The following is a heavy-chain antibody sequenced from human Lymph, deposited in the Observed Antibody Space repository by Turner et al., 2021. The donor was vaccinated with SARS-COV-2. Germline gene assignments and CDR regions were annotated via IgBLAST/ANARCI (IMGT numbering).Heavy chain of an antibody. CDR3: TRRRHGLVHCYFDL. D-gene: IGHD6-19*01. CDR2: QYYSGST. Sequence: QLPLQESGPGLVNPWETLSVTCTVHAVSISSSSDYWGWVRQPPGKGLECIGSQYYSGSTYYNPTLKSRVTISVDTAKIQFSLKLSSVTAAYTAVYYCTRRRHGLVHCYFDLWGRGTLVTVSS. V-gene: IGHV4-39*01. J-gene: IGHJ2*01. CDR1: AVSISSSSDY.